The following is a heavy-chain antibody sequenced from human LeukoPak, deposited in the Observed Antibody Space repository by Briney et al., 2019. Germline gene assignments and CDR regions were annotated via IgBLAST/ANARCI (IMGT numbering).Heavy chain of an antibody. V-gene: IGHV2-70*11. J-gene: IGHJ6*02. CDR3: ARSRSGNPQGGWYYYGMDV. CDR2: IDWDDDK. CDR1: GFSLSTSGMC. D-gene: IGHD1-26*01. Sequence: SGPTLVNPTQTLTLTCTFSGFSLSTSGMCVSWIRQPPGKALEWLARIDWDDDKYYSTSLKTRLTISKDTSKNQVVLTMTNMDPVDTATYYCARSRSGNPQGGWYYYGMDVWGQGTTVTVSS.